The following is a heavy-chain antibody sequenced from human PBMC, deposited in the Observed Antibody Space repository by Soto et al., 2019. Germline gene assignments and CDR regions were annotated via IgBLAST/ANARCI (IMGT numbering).Heavy chain of an antibody. J-gene: IGHJ4*02. CDR3: AREAKTGFSFDY. Sequence: QVQLVQSGAELKKPGASVKVSCKASGYTFTGYYLHWVRQAPGQGLEWMGWINPNSGGTNYAQKCQGWVTMTRDTSISTAYMELSRLRSDDTAVYYCAREAKTGFSFDYWGQGTLVTVSS. D-gene: IGHD2-15*01. CDR1: GYTFTGYY. V-gene: IGHV1-2*04. CDR2: INPNSGGT.